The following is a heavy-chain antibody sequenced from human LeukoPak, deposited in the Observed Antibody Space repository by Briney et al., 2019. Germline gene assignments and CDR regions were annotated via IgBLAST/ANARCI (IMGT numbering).Heavy chain of an antibody. CDR1: GYIFNTFW. D-gene: IGHD5-12*01. CDR3: ARLGYTNSPGDY. J-gene: IGHJ4*02. V-gene: IGHV5-51*01. CDR2: IFPGDSDT. Sequence: GESLKISCKASGYIFNTFWIAWVRQVPGKGLEYLGSIFPGDSDTKYSPSFQGHVTISADKSVNTAYLQWNRLNDSDTGIYYCARLGYTNSPGDYWGQGTLVTVSS.